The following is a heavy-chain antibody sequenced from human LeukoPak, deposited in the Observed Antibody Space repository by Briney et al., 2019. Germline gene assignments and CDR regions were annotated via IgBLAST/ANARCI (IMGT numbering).Heavy chain of an antibody. J-gene: IGHJ4*02. CDR1: GFTFSSYD. CDR3: AKDFTDDFWSGKVPY. Sequence: PGRSLRLSCAASGFTFSSYDIHWVRQAPGKGLEWVAFIRYDGSNKYYADSVKGRFTISRDNSKNTLYLQMNSLRAEDTAVYYCAKDFTDDFWSGKVPYWGQGTLVTVSS. CDR2: IRYDGSNK. D-gene: IGHD3-3*01. V-gene: IGHV3-30*02.